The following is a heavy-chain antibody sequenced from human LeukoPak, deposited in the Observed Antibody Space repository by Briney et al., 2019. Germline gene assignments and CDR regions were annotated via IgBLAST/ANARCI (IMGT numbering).Heavy chain of an antibody. J-gene: IGHJ4*02. CDR3: ARANSVSYGSGSYYSDY. D-gene: IGHD3-10*01. Sequence: ASVKVSCKASGYTFTGYYMHWVRQAPGQGLEWMGWINPNSGGTNYAQKFQGRVTMTRDTSISTAYMELSRLRSDDTAVYYCARANSVSYGSGSYYSDYWGQGTLATVSS. CDR2: INPNSGGT. V-gene: IGHV1-2*02. CDR1: GYTFTGYY.